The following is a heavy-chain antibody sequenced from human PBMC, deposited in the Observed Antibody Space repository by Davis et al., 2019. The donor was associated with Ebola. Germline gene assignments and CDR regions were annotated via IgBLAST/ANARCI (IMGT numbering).Heavy chain of an antibody. CDR2: ISAYNGNT. V-gene: IGHV1-18*01. J-gene: IGHJ3*02. CDR1: GYTFTSYA. Sequence: ASVKVSCKASGYTFTSYAMNWVRQAPGQGLEWMGWISAYNGNTNYAQKLQGRVTMTTDTSTSTAYMELRSLRSDDTAVYYCARDGSSRPRGAFDIWGQGTMVTVSS. CDR3: ARDGSSRPRGAFDI. D-gene: IGHD6-13*01.